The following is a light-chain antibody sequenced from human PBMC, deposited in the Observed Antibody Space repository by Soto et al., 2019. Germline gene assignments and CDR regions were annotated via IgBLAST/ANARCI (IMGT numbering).Light chain of an antibody. J-gene: IGLJ1*01. V-gene: IGLV2-14*01. Sequence: QSVLTQPASVSGSPGQSITVSCTGTSSDIGGYIFVSWYQQHPGKAPKLMIYDINNRPSGVSKRFSGSKSGNTASLTISGLQAEDEADYYCVSYTARSSYVFGTGTQLTVL. CDR3: VSYTARSSYV. CDR1: SSDIGGYIF. CDR2: DIN.